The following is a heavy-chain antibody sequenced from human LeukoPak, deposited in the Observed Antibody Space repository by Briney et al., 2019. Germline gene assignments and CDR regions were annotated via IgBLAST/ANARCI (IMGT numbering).Heavy chain of an antibody. CDR2: IYYSGST. CDR1: GGSISSSGYY. CDR3: ARAYCGGGSCYHSRGWFDP. V-gene: IGHV4-39*07. J-gene: IGHJ5*02. D-gene: IGHD2-15*01. Sequence: NPSETLSLTCTVSGGSISSSGYYWGWIRQPPGKGLEWVGSIYYSGSTYYNPSLKSRVTISVDTSKNQFSLKLSSVTAADTAVYYCARAYCGGGSCYHSRGWFDPWGQGTLVTVSS.